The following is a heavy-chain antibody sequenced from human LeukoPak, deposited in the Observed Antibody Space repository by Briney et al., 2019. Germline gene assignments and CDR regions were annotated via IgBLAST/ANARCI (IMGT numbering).Heavy chain of an antibody. CDR3: ARGGVLRYFDWCDAFDI. V-gene: IGHV4-59*01. CDR2: IYYSGST. CDR1: GGSISSYY. J-gene: IGHJ3*02. Sequence: SETLSLTCTVSGGSISSYYWSWIRQPPGKGLKWIGYIYYSGSTNYNPSLKSRVTISVDTSKNQFSLKLSSVTAADTAVYYCARGGVLRYFDWCDAFDIWGQGTMVTVSS. D-gene: IGHD3-9*01.